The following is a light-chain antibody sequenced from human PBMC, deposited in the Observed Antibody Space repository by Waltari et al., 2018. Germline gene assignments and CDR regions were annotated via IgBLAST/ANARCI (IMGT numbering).Light chain of an antibody. V-gene: IGKV1-5*03. J-gene: IGKJ1*01. CDR1: QSISNW. CDR2: KAS. Sequence: DIQMTQSPSTLSASVGDRVTITCRASQSISNWLAWYQQKPGKAPKLLIYKASTLQSGVPSRFSGRGSGTEFTLTISSLQPDDFATYYCQQYSSDSTFGQGTKVEIK. CDR3: QQYSSDST.